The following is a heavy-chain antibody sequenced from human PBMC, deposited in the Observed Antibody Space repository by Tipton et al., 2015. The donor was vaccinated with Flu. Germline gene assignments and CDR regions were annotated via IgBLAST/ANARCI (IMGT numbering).Heavy chain of an antibody. Sequence: LRLSCAVSGYSISSGYYWGWIRQPPGKGLEWIGSLYHSESTYYNPSLKSRVTISVDKSKNQISLKLSSVTAADTAVYYCAGQRLILDDSSGYYDYWGQGTLVTVSS. D-gene: IGHD3-22*01. CDR1: GYSISSGYY. J-gene: IGHJ4*02. CDR2: LYHSEST. CDR3: AGQRLILDDSSGYYDY. V-gene: IGHV4-38-2*01.